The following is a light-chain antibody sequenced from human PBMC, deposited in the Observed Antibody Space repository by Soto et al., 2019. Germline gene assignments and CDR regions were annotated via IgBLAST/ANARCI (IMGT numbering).Light chain of an antibody. CDR1: QSINSH. Sequence: DIQMTQSTSSLSASVGDRVTITCRASQSINSHLNWYQQKPGKPPKLLIHTTSSLQSGVPSRFSGSGSGTDFTLTISSLQPEDFATYYCQQSYSTPITFGQGTRLEIK. CDR3: QQSYSTPIT. J-gene: IGKJ5*01. CDR2: TTS. V-gene: IGKV1-39*01.